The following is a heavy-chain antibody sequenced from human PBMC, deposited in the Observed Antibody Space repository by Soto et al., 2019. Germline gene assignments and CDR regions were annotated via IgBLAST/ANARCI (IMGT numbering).Heavy chain of an antibody. CDR2: IYYSGNT. CDR1: GGSISSGYYY. J-gene: IGHJ5*02. D-gene: IGHD4-17*01. V-gene: IGHV4-30-4*02. Sequence: PSETLSLTCSVSGGSISSGYYYWSWIRQPPGKGLEWIGNIYYSGNTYYNPSLKSRVTISVDTSKNQFSLKLSSVTAADTAVYYCARDDEDYPGRFDPWGQGTLVTVSS. CDR3: ARDDEDYPGRFDP.